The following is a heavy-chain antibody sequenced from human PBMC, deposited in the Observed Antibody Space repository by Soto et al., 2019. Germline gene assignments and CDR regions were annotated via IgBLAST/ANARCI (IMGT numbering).Heavy chain of an antibody. V-gene: IGHV1-69*13. CDR3: ADGGLAICAVLAV. D-gene: IGHD2-21*01. CDR2: IIPIFGTA. Sequence: ASVKVSCKASGGTFSGYAISWVRQAPGQGLEWMGGIIPIFGTANYAQKFQGRVTITADESTSTAYMELSSLRSEDTAVYYCADGGLAICAVLAVWGQGTTVPVS. J-gene: IGHJ6*02. CDR1: GGTFSGYA.